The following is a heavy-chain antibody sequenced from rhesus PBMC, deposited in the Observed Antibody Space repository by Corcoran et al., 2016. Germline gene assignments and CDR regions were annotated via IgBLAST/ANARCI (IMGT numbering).Heavy chain of an antibody. CDR1: GASISSNW. CDR3: ARDPHALVVAGTFDY. CDR2: KNGNSGST. V-gene: IGHV4-80*01. Sequence: QVQLQESGPGLVKPSETLSLTCTVSGASISSNWWSWIRQPPGKGLEWIGEKNGNSGSTNYNPSRKSRVTISKDASKNQFSLKLSSVTAADTAVYYCARDPHALVVAGTFDYWGQGVLVTVSS. J-gene: IGHJ4*01. D-gene: IGHD2-39*02.